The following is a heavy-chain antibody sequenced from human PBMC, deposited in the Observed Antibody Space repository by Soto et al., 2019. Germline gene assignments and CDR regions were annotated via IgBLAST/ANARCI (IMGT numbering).Heavy chain of an antibody. V-gene: IGHV4-59*01. Sequence: SETLSLTCTVSAGSISSYYWSWIRQPPGKGLEWIGYIYYSGSTNYNPSLKSRVTISVDTSKNQFSLKLSSVTAADTAVYYCATRRANIGYCTNGVCYTDYYGMDVWGQGTTVTVSS. CDR3: ATRRANIGYCTNGVCYTDYYGMDV. D-gene: IGHD2-8*01. J-gene: IGHJ6*02. CDR1: AGSISSYY. CDR2: IYYSGST.